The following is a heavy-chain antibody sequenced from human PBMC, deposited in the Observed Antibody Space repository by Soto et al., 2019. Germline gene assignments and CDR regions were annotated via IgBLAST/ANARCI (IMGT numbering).Heavy chain of an antibody. Sequence: GGSLRLSCAASGFTFSSYDMHWVRQATGKGLEWVSAIGTAGDTYYPGSVKGRFTISRENAKNSLYLQMNSLRAGDTAVYYCARAGSKVRGVTRNWFDPWGQGTLVTVSS. CDR2: IGTAGDT. CDR3: ARAGSKVRGVTRNWFDP. J-gene: IGHJ5*02. V-gene: IGHV3-13*01. D-gene: IGHD3-10*01. CDR1: GFTFSSYD.